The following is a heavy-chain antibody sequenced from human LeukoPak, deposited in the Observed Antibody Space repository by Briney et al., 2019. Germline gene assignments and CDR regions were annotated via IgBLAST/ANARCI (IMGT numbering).Heavy chain of an antibody. D-gene: IGHD3-3*01. V-gene: IGHV5-51*01. CDR3: ARRATIFGVVMYYFDY. CDR1: GYSFTSYW. Sequence: GESLKISCKGSGYSFTSYWIGWVRQMPGKGLEWMGIIYPGDSDTRYSPSFQGQVTISADKSISTAYLQWSSLKASDTAMYYCARRATIFGVVMYYFDYWGQGTLATVSS. CDR2: IYPGDSDT. J-gene: IGHJ4*02.